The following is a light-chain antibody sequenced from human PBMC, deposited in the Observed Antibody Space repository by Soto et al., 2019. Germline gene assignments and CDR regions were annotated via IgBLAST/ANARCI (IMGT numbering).Light chain of an antibody. CDR3: QQYGSSLYT. Sequence: EIVLTQSPGTLSLSPGERATLSCRASQIFSSSFLAWYQQKPGQAPRLLIYGASSRATGIPDRFSGSGSGTDFTLTISRLEPEDYAVYSCQQYGSSLYTFGQGTKLEIK. CDR2: GAS. J-gene: IGKJ2*01. CDR1: QIFSSSF. V-gene: IGKV3-20*01.